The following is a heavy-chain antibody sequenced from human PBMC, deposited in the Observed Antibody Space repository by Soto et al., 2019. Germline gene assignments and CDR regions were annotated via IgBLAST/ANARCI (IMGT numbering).Heavy chain of an antibody. CDR2: IYPGDSDT. CDR1: GYSFTSYW. J-gene: IGHJ6*02. Sequence: PGESLKISCKGSGYSFTSYWIGWVRQMPGKGLEWMGIIYPGDSDTRYSPSFQGHVTISADKSISTAYLQWSSLKASDTAMYYCARSGTMVRGLITIEYYYYGMEVWGQGTTVTVSS. D-gene: IGHD3-10*01. CDR3: ARSGTMVRGLITIEYYYYGMEV. V-gene: IGHV5-51*01.